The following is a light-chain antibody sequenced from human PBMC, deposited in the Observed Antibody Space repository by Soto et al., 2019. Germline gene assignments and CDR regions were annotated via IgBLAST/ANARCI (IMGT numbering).Light chain of an antibody. J-gene: IGKJ2*01. V-gene: IGKV3-15*01. CDR3: QMYNNWPPRYT. Sequence: EIVMTQSPATLSVSPGERATLSCRASQSVDNSLAWYQKRPGQPPRLLIYAASTRATGTPVRFSGSGSGTESTLTISSLQSEDFAVYYCQMYNNWPPRYTFGPGTKLESK. CDR1: QSVDNS. CDR2: AAS.